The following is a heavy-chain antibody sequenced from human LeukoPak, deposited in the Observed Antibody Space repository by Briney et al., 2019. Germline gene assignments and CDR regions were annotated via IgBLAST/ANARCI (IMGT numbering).Heavy chain of an antibody. D-gene: IGHD2-21*01. V-gene: IGHV3-23*01. CDR1: GFTFSNYA. CDR2: ISGSGGST. CDR3: AKDRGVVRGDY. Sequence: GGSLRLSCAASGFTFSNYAMSCVRQAPGKGLEWVSGISGSGGSTYYADSVKGRFTISRDNSKNTLYLQMNSLRAEDTAVYYCAKDRGVVRGDYWGQGILVTVSS. J-gene: IGHJ4*02.